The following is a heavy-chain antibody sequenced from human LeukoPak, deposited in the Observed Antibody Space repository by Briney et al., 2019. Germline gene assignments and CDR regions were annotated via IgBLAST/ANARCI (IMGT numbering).Heavy chain of an antibody. V-gene: IGHV3-23*01. CDR2: ISGSGGST. J-gene: IGHJ3*02. D-gene: IGHD5-12*01. Sequence: GGSLRLSCAASGFTFSSYAMSWVRQAPGKGLEWVSTISGSGGSTYYADSVKGRFTISRDNSKNTLYLQMNSLRAEDTAVYYSAQAAITLDAFDIWGQGTMVTVYS. CDR3: AQAAITLDAFDI. CDR1: GFTFSSYA.